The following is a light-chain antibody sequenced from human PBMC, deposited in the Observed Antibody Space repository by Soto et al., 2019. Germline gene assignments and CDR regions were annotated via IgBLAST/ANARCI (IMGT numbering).Light chain of an antibody. CDR1: QSVNSNF. J-gene: IGKJ2*01. Sequence: EIVLTQSPGTLSLSPGERATLSCRTSQSVNSNFLAWYQQKPGQAPRLLVYGSSTRAAGVPDRFSGSGSGTDFTLTISRLEPEDFAVYYCQQYGHSPLLYTWGQGTKLGVK. CDR3: QQYGHSPLLYT. V-gene: IGKV3-20*01. CDR2: GSS.